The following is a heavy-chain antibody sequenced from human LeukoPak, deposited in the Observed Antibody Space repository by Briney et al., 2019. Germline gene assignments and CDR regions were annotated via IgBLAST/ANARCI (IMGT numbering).Heavy chain of an antibody. CDR3: AKGGLDADYDKEDY. CDR1: GFTFSRYA. V-gene: IGHV3-30*04. CDR2: ISYDGSNK. D-gene: IGHD3-9*01. Sequence: PGRSLRLSCAASGFTFSRYAMHWVRQAPGKGLEWVAVISYDGSNKYYADSVKGRFTISRDNSKNTVYLQMNTLRADDTALYYCAKGGLDADYDKEDYWGQGTLVTVST. J-gene: IGHJ4*02.